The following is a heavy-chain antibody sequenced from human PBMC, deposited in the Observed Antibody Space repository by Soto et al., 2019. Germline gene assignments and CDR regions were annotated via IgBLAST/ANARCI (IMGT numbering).Heavy chain of an antibody. J-gene: IGHJ5*02. Sequence: QVQLQQWGAGLLKPSETLSLTCAVYGGSFSGYYWSWIRQPPGKGLEWIGEINHSGSTNYNPSLKSRVTISVDTSKNQFSLKLSSVTAADTAVYYCARGKRVWYSSSFNWFDPWGQGTLVTVSS. D-gene: IGHD6-13*01. CDR2: INHSGST. V-gene: IGHV4-34*01. CDR1: GGSFSGYY. CDR3: ARGKRVWYSSSFNWFDP.